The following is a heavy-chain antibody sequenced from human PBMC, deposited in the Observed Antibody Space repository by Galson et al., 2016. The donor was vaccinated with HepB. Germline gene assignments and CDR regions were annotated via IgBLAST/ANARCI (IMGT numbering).Heavy chain of an antibody. CDR3: AKDPSQKYYFYY. V-gene: IGHV3-23*01. Sequence: SRDNSKNTLYLQMNSLRAEDTAVYYCAKDPSQKYYFYYWGQGTLVTVSS. J-gene: IGHJ4*02.